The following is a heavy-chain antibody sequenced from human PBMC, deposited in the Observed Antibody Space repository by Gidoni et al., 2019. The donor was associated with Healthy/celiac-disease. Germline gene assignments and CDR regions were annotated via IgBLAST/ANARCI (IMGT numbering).Heavy chain of an antibody. CDR3: ARGGGDGVAATRADNWFDP. Sequence: STYYNPSLKSRVTISVDRSKNQFSLKLSSVTAADTAVYYCARGGGDGVAATRADNWFDPWGQGTLVTVSS. J-gene: IGHJ5*02. D-gene: IGHD2-15*01. V-gene: IGHV4-30-2*01. CDR2: ST.